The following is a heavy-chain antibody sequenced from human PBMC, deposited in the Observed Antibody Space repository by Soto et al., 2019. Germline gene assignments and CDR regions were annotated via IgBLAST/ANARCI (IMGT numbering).Heavy chain of an antibody. V-gene: IGHV3-23*01. D-gene: IGHD2-2*01. Sequence: VQLLESGGGLVQPGGSLRLSCAASGFTFSSYAMSWVRQAPGKGLEWVSTISGSGGTTYYADSVRGRFTISRDNSKNTLYLQVNSLRAEDTAVFYCATGVDCSSTSCYRSAFDIWGQGTMVTVSS. J-gene: IGHJ3*02. CDR1: GFTFSSYA. CDR3: ATGVDCSSTSCYRSAFDI. CDR2: ISGSGGTT.